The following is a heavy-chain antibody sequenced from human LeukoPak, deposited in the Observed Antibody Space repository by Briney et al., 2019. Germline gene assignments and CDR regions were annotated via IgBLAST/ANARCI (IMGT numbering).Heavy chain of an antibody. J-gene: IGHJ4*02. CDR2: ISYDGSNK. CDR3: ARDSSGPHSYDS. V-gene: IGHV3-30*03. Sequence: GGSLRLSCAASGFTFSSYGMHWVRQAPGKGLEWVAVISYDGSNKYYADSVKGRFTISRDNSKNTLYLQMNSLRAEDTAVYYCARDSSGPHSYDSWGQGTLDTVSS. D-gene: IGHD6-19*01. CDR1: GFTFSSYG.